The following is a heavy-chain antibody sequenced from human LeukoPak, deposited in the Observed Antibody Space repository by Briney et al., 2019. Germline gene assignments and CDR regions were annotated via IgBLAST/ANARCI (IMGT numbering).Heavy chain of an antibody. D-gene: IGHD3-10*01. Sequence: GGSLRLSCAASGFTFSSYWMHWVRQAPGKGLVWVSRINSDGSSTRYADSVKGRFTISRDTAKNTLYLQMNSLRAEDTAVYYCARDRTLWGYGEGHDAFDIWGQGTMVTVSS. V-gene: IGHV3-74*01. J-gene: IGHJ3*02. CDR1: GFTFSSYW. CDR2: INSDGSST. CDR3: ARDRTLWGYGEGHDAFDI.